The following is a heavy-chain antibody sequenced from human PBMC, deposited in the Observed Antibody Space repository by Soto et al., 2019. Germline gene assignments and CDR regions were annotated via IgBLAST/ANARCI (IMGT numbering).Heavy chain of an antibody. D-gene: IGHD4-17*01. V-gene: IGHV3-23*01. J-gene: IGHJ6*02. CDR1: GFTFSSYA. CDR3: AKVGTVSLTAWPGGYYYYGMDV. Sequence: EVQLLESGGGLVQPGGSLRLSCAASGFTFSSYAMSWVRQAPGKGLEWVSAISGSGGSTYYADSLKGRFTISRDNSKNTLYLQMNSLRAEDTAVYYCAKVGTVSLTAWPGGYYYYGMDVWGQGTTVTVSS. CDR2: ISGSGGST.